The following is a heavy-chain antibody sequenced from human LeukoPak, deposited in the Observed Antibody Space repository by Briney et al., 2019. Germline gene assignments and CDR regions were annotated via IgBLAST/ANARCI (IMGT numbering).Heavy chain of an antibody. Sequence: GGSLRLSCAASGFTFSSYGMSWVRQAPGKGLEWVSAISGSGGSTYYADSVKGRFTISRDNSKNTLYLQMNSLRAEDTAVYYCAKGRGWLQFFDYWGQGTLVTVSS. CDR1: GFTFSSYG. CDR2: ISGSGGST. V-gene: IGHV3-23*01. D-gene: IGHD5-24*01. CDR3: AKGRGWLQFFDY. J-gene: IGHJ4*02.